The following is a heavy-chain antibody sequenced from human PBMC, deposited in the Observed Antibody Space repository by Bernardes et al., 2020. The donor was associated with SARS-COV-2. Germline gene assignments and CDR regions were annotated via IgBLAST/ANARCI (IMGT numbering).Heavy chain of an antibody. CDR2: IKQDGGEK. D-gene: IGHD6-19*01. V-gene: IGHV3-7*01. CDR1: GFTFSSYW. CDR3: ARHDNSGWHRYDY. Sequence: GGSLRLSCAASGFTFSSYWMSWVRRAPGKGLEWVANIKQDGGEKYYVDSVRGRYTISRDNAKNSLYLQMNSLRAEDTAVYYCARHDNSGWHRYDYWGQGTLVTVSS. J-gene: IGHJ4*02.